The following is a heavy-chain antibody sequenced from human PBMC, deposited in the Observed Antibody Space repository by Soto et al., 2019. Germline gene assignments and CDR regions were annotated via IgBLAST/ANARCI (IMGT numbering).Heavy chain of an antibody. CDR1: GASINSGYYS. CDR3: SRILMNDDRLDY. J-gene: IGHJ4*02. CDR2: SYYSGRT. Sequence: PSETLSLTCTVSGASINSGYYSWMWIPQPPGKSLEWSGRSYYSGRTYYYPSLKRRGVISSESSNSQDSLKQLCVAAADTAVDFCSRILMNDDRLDYWGQGALVTVSS. V-gene: IGHV4-30-4*01. D-gene: IGHD2-8*01.